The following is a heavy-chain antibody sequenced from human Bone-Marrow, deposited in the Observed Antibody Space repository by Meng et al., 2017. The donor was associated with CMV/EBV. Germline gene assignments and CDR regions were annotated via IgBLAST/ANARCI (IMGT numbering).Heavy chain of an antibody. V-gene: IGHV3-13*01. Sequence: GESLKISCLASGFTVSNYDMYWVRQASGKGLERVSAIGTLSDTFYPDSVEGRFTISRDNAKNSLYLHMNRLRAGATAVYYCTRSKSGRFPAGGAFDIWGHGTMVTVSS. CDR3: TRSKSGRFPAGGAFDI. CDR1: GFTVSNYD. CDR2: IGTLSDT. D-gene: IGHD1-26*01. J-gene: IGHJ3*02.